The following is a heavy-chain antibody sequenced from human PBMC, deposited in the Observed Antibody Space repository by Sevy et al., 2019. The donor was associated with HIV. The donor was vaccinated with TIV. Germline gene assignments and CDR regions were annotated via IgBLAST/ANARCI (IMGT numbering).Heavy chain of an antibody. CDR3: AREVGGYNLSPYYFDS. CDR1: GFTFTNYW. CDR2: IKQDESEK. J-gene: IGHJ4*02. V-gene: IGHV3-7*01. D-gene: IGHD5-12*01. Sequence: GGSLRLSCVASGFTFTNYWISWVRQTPGKGLEWVATIKQDESEKYYLDSVKGRFAISRDNGKKSVSLQMNGLSAEDTALYYCAREVGGYNLSPYYFDSWGQGTLVTVSS.